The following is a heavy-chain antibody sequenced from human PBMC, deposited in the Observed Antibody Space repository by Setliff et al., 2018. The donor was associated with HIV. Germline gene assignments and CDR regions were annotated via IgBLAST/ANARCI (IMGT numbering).Heavy chain of an antibody. J-gene: IGHJ5*02. Sequence: PSETLSLTCTVSGASIGSGRSHWSWIRQRPGKGLEWIGNIYYNGSSYHNPSLKSRVTISVDMSKNQFSLNLRSVTAADTAVYYCASWGRARRANYNFWSGSSWLDPWGQGILVTVSS. D-gene: IGHD3-3*01. CDR1: GASIGSGRSH. V-gene: IGHV4-31*03. CDR2: IYYNGSS. CDR3: ASWGRARRANYNFWSGSSWLDP.